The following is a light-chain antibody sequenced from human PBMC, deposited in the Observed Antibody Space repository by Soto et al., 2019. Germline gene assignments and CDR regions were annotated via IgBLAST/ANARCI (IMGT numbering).Light chain of an antibody. CDR3: QHYNNWPRGT. CDR1: QSVEFY. CDR2: GAS. Sequence: EIVMTQSPGTLSVSPGESATLSCRANQSVEFYLAWYQHKPGQAPRLLIYGASNRATGVPARFSGSGCGTEFTRTISNVQSEDCAIYYCQHYNNWPRGTFGQGTKVDIK. J-gene: IGKJ1*01. V-gene: IGKV3-15*01.